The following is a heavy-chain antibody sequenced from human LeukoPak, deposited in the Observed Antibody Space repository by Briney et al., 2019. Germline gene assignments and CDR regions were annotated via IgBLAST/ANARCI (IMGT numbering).Heavy chain of an antibody. CDR2: INHSGST. Sequence: SETLSLTCAVYGGSFSGYYWSWIRQPPGKGLEWIGEINHSGSTNYNPSLKSRVTISVDTSKNQFSLKLSSVTAADTAVYYCARDVRQPHGYYYYGMDVWGQGTTVTVSS. D-gene: IGHD6-13*01. V-gene: IGHV4-34*01. CDR3: ARDVRQPHGYYYYGMDV. CDR1: GGSFSGYY. J-gene: IGHJ6*02.